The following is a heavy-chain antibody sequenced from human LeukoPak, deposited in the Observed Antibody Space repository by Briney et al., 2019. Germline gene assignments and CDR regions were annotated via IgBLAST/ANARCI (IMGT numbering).Heavy chain of an antibody. J-gene: IGHJ4*02. CDR2: INHSGST. V-gene: IGHV4-34*01. CDR3: ARGGLYFDC. Sequence: SETQSLTCRVYGGSFSSYYWSWIRQPPGKGLEWIGEINHSGSTNYNPSLKSRVTISVDTSKNHFSLNLSSVTAADTAVYYCARGGLYFDCWGQGTLVTVSS. CDR1: GGSFSSYY.